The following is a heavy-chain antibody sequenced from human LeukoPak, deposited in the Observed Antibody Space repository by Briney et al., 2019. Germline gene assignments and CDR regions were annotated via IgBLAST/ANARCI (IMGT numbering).Heavy chain of an antibody. CDR3: ARARPYYYDSSGYSETYAFDI. J-gene: IGHJ3*02. D-gene: IGHD3-22*01. CDR1: GFTVSSNC. CDR2: IYSGGST. Sequence: GGSLRLSCAASGFTVSSNCMSWVRQAPGKGLEWVSVIYSGGSTYYADSVKGRFTISRDNSKNTLYLQMNSLRAEDTAVYYCARARPYYYDSSGYSETYAFDIWGQGTMVTVSS. V-gene: IGHV3-66*02.